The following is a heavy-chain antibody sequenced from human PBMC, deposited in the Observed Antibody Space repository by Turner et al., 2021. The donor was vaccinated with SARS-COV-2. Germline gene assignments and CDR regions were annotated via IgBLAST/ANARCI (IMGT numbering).Heavy chain of an antibody. Sequence: QVQLQQWGAGLLKPSETLSLSCAVHGGSFRGYYWSWIRQPPGKGLDWIVEINHSGSTNYNPSLKSRISISIDTAKNQFSLNLNSVTAADTAVYYCARAGREGFDPWGQVTLFTVSS. CDR1: GGSFRGYY. D-gene: IGHD1-26*01. CDR3: ARAGREGFDP. J-gene: IGHJ5*02. V-gene: IGHV4-34*01. CDR2: INHSGST.